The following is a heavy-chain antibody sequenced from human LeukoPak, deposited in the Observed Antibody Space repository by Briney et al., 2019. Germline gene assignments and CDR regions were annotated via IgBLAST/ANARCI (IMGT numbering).Heavy chain of an antibody. V-gene: IGHV1-18*01. J-gene: IGHJ4*02. Sequence: ASVKVSCKASGYTFTKYGITWVRQAPGQGLEWMGWVGTYTGKTNYAQNLQGRVTMTTDTSTRTAYMELGSLRSDDTAVYYCARGLYGAPDDYWGQGTLVTVSS. CDR1: GYTFTKYG. CDR2: VGTYTGKT. CDR3: ARGLYGAPDDY. D-gene: IGHD2-2*02.